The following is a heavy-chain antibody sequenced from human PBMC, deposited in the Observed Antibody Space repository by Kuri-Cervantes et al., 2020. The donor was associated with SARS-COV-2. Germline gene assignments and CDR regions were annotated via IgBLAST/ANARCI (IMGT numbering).Heavy chain of an antibody. CDR3: ARVLRGYRGYELFDY. Sequence: LTCAASGFTLSRYDKHWVRQASAKGLGWVAIISYGGNNDYYADSVRGRFNISRYNSKNTLYLQMNSLSAEDAAVYDCARVLRGYRGYELFDYWGQGTLVTVSS. D-gene: IGHD5-12*01. J-gene: IGHJ4*02. CDR1: GFTLSRYD. CDR2: ISYGGNND. V-gene: IGHV3-30-3*01.